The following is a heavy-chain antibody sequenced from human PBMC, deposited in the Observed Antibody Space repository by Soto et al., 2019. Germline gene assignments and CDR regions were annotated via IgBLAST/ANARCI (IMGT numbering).Heavy chain of an antibody. V-gene: IGHV3-23*01. Sequence: EVQLLESGGDLVQPGGSLRLSCAASGFTFSSYAMNWVRQAPGKGLEWVSTISGSGGSTYYADSVKGRFTISRDNSETTLYLQMNSLRVEDTDVYYCAKDFASYSSGWFDPWGQGTLVTVSS. CDR1: GFTFSSYA. CDR3: AKDFASYSSGWFDP. D-gene: IGHD5-18*01. CDR2: ISGSGGST. J-gene: IGHJ5*02.